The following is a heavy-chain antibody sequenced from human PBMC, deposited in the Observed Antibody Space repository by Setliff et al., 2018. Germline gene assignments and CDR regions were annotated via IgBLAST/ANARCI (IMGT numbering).Heavy chain of an antibody. V-gene: IGHV4-39*07. CDR3: ARRETYYNFWSGYYAY. Sequence: KPSETLSLTCTVSGGSISSSSYYWGWIRQPPGKGLEWIGSIYYSGSTNYNPSLKSRVTISVDTSKNQFSLKLSSVTAADTAVYYCARRETYYNFWSGYYAYWGQGTLVTSPQ. CDR2: IYYSGST. CDR1: GGSISSSSYY. J-gene: IGHJ4*02. D-gene: IGHD3-3*01.